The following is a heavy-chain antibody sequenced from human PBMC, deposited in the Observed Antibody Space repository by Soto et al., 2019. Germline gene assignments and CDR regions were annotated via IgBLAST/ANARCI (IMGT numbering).Heavy chain of an antibody. Sequence: QMQLVESGGGVVQPGRSLRLSCAASGFTFSSYGMHWVRQAPGKGLEWVAVISYDGSNKYYADSVKGRFTISRDNSKNTLYLQMNSLRGEDTVVYYCGTMVRGVRDWGQGTLVTVSS. CDR3: GTMVRGVRD. D-gene: IGHD3-10*01. J-gene: IGHJ4*02. CDR1: GFTFSSYG. CDR2: ISYDGSNK. V-gene: IGHV3-30*03.